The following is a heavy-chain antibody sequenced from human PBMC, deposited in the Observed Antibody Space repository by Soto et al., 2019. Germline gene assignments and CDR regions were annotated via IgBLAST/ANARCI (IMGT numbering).Heavy chain of an antibody. CDR2: IYPGDSNT. CDR3: ARLAGGNYYYGMDF. J-gene: IGHJ6*02. V-gene: IGHV5-51*01. CDR1: GYKFGSAW. Sequence: GESLKISCKGVGYKFGSAWIGWVRQMPGKGPEWMGIIYPGDSNTRYSPSFQGQVTISADKSISTAYLQWSSLKASDTAIYYCARLAGGNYYYGMDFWGPGTTVTVSS. D-gene: IGHD3-16*01.